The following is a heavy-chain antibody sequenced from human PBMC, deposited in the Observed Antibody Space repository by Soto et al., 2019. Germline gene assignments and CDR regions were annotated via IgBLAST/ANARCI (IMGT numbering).Heavy chain of an antibody. J-gene: IGHJ6*02. CDR2: TYYRTRWYN. V-gene: IGHV6-1*01. D-gene: IGHD5-12*01. Sequence: PSETLSLTCAISGDTVSSNRAAWNWIRPSPSRGLEWLGRTYYRTRWYNDYAVSVKGRITINPDPSRNQFYLQVNSVTSEDTAVYYCAAASRGYLYYGLDVWGPGTTVTVS. CDR3: AAASRGYLYYGLDV. CDR1: GDTVSSNRAA.